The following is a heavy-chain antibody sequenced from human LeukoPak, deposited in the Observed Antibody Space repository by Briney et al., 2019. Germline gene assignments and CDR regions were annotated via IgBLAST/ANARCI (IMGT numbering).Heavy chain of an antibody. D-gene: IGHD6-25*01. CDR3: ARDAAVFDY. Sequence: GGSLRLSCTGSGFTFSTYWMGWVRQAPGRGLEWAANINQDGSEKYYVDSVKGRFTISRDNAKNSLYLQMNSLRAEDTAVYYCARDAAVFDYWGQGTLVTVSS. CDR2: INQDGSEK. V-gene: IGHV3-7*01. CDR1: GFTFSTYW. J-gene: IGHJ4*02.